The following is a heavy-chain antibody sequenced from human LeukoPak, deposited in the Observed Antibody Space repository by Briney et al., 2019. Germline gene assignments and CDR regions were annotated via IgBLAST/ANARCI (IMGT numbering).Heavy chain of an antibody. V-gene: IGHV3-69-1*01. Sequence: GGSLRLSCVASGFTFSSHSINWVRQAPGKGLEWIATVTSTNKIHYADSVKGRFTISRDNAENSVYLQMNSLRDEDTAVYSCARAQTLFWEFDGFDIWGRGTKVTVSS. CDR1: GFTFSSHS. CDR2: VTSTNKI. J-gene: IGHJ3*02. CDR3: ARAQTLFWEFDGFDI. D-gene: IGHD3-3*01.